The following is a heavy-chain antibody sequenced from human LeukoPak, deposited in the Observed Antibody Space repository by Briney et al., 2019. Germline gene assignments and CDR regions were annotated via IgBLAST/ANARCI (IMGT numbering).Heavy chain of an antibody. CDR2: ISWNSGNI. J-gene: IGHJ4*02. D-gene: IGHD6-13*01. V-gene: IGHV3-9*01. Sequence: GGSLRLSCAASGFTFDDYAMPWVRQAPGKGLEWVSGISWNSGNIGYADSVKGRFTISRDNAKNSLYLQMNGLRAEDTALYYCAKGYSSSWYLFDYWGQGTLVTVSS. CDR1: GFTFDDYA. CDR3: AKGYSSSWYLFDY.